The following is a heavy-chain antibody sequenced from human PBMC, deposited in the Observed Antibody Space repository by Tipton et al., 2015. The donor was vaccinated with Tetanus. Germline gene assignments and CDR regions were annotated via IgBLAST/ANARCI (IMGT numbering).Heavy chain of an antibody. J-gene: IGHJ4*02. V-gene: IGHV1-46*01. D-gene: IGHD1-26*01. CDR2: INTSGGST. Sequence: QVQLVQSGAEVKKPGASVKVSCKASGYTFTSYYMHWVRQAPGQGLEWMGIINTSGGSTSYAQKFQGRVTMTRDTSTSTVYMELSSLRSEDTAVYYCARDSVVGARANGAGYWGQGTLVTVSS. CDR1: GYTFTSYY. CDR3: ARDSVVGARANGAGY.